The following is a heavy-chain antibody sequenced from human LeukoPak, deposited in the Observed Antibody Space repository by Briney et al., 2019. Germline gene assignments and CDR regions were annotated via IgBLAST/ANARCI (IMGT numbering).Heavy chain of an antibody. CDR1: GFTFSSYA. D-gene: IGHD6-13*01. CDR3: ARGGYSSSWSFDY. J-gene: IGHJ4*02. V-gene: IGHV3-30-3*01. Sequence: PGGSLRLSCAASGFTFSSYAMHWVRQAPGKGLEWVAVISYDGSSKYYADSVKGRFTISRDNSKNTLYLQMNSLRAEDTAVYYCARGGYSSSWSFDYWDQGTLVTVSS. CDR2: ISYDGSSK.